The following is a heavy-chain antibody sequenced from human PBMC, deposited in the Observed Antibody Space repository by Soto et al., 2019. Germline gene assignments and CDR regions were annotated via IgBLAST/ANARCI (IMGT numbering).Heavy chain of an antibody. D-gene: IGHD6-6*01. V-gene: IGHV4-34*01. CDR3: GRVGPTIAARPNRFDY. CDR1: GGSFSYYY. Sequence: SETLSLTCAVYGGSFSYYYWSWIRQPPGKGLEWIGEINHSGGTNYNPSLKSRVTISVDSSKNQFSLSLSSVTAADTAVYYCGRVGPTIAARPNRFDYWGQGTLVTVSS. CDR2: INHSGGT. J-gene: IGHJ4*02.